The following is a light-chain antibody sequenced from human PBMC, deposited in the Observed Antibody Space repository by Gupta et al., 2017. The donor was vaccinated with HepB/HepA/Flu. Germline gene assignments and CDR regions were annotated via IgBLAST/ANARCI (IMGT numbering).Light chain of an antibody. Sequence: QSALTQPASVSGSPGQSITFSCTGSPRDVGSYNRVSWYQQHPGKAPKLIIYDVDKRPSGVSIRFSGSRSGNTASLTISGLQAEDEADYYCCSYGPTRLFGGGTKLTVL. CDR2: DVD. CDR3: CSYGPTRL. V-gene: IGLV2-23*02. CDR1: PRDVGSYNR. J-gene: IGLJ2*01.